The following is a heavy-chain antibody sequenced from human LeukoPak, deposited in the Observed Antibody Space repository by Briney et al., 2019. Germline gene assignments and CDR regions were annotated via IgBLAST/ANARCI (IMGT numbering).Heavy chain of an antibody. CDR2: IYYSGST. CDR3: ANLWFGDYNDAFDI. V-gene: IGHV4-59*01. J-gene: IGHJ3*02. Sequence: SETLSLTCTVSGGSISSYYWSWIRQPPGKGLEWIGYIYYSGSTNYNPSLKSRVTISVDTSKNQFSLKLSSVTAADTAVYYCANLWFGDYNDAFDIWGQGTMVTVSS. D-gene: IGHD3-10*01. CDR1: GGSISSYY.